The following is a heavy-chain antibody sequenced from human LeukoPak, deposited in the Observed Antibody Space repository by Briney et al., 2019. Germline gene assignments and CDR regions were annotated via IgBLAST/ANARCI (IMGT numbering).Heavy chain of an antibody. CDR3: ARSGFSTGFYLDF. Sequence: GAPVKVSCKASGYTFTGQLIHWLRQAPGRGLEWMGWIDPPSGVPHYAQKFQDTVTMTRDTSIGTAYMEVRRLKSDDTAVYYCARSGFSTGFYLDFWGQGTLISVSS. CDR2: IDPPSGVP. D-gene: IGHD2-8*02. CDR1: GYTFTGQL. J-gene: IGHJ4*02. V-gene: IGHV1-2*02.